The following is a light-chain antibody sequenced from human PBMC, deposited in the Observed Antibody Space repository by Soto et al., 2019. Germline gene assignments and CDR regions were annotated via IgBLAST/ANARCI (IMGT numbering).Light chain of an antibody. CDR1: QTISSW. J-gene: IGKJ1*01. CDR3: QQYNTYST. Sequence: IQMTQSPSTLSASVGDRVTITFRASQTISSWLAWYQQKPGKAPNLLIYKASSLESGVPSRFSGSGSGTEFTLTISSLQPDDFATYYCQQYNTYSTFGQGTKVDIK. V-gene: IGKV1-5*03. CDR2: KAS.